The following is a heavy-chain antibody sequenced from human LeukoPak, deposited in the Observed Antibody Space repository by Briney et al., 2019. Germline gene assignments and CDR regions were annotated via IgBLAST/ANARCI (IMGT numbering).Heavy chain of an antibody. V-gene: IGHV3-53*01. D-gene: IGHD4-17*01. CDR3: ARRAGEYSHPYDY. CDR2: YSGGNT. CDR1: GFTVSSNS. Sequence: GGSLRLSCTVSGFTVSSNSMSWVRQAPGKGLEWVSFYSGGNTHYSDSVKGRFTISRDNSKNTLYLQMNSLRAEDTAVYYCARRAGEYSHPYDYWGQGTPVTVSS. J-gene: IGHJ4*02.